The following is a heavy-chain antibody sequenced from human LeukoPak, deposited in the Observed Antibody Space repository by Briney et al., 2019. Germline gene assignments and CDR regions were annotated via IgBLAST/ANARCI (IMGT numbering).Heavy chain of an antibody. Sequence: PGGSLRLSCAASGFTFSSYAMHWVRQAPGKGLEYVSAISSNGGSTYYANSVKGRFTISRDNSKNTLYLQMGSLRAEDMAVYYCARVSSSGWYGYWGQGTLVTVSS. J-gene: IGHJ4*02. V-gene: IGHV3-64*01. CDR3: ARVSSSGWYGY. D-gene: IGHD6-19*01. CDR1: GFTFSSYA. CDR2: ISSNGGST.